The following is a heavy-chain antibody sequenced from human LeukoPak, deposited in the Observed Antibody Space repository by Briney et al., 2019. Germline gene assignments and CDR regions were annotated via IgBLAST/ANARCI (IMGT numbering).Heavy chain of an antibody. CDR1: GGTFSSYA. Sequence: SVKVSCKASGGTFSSYAISWVRQAPGQGREWMGGIIPIFGTANYAQKFQGRVTITTDESTSTAYMELSSLRSEDTAVYYCARGFYGDYYNFDYWGQGTLVTVSS. V-gene: IGHV1-69*05. D-gene: IGHD4-17*01. J-gene: IGHJ4*02. CDR2: IIPIFGTA. CDR3: ARGFYGDYYNFDY.